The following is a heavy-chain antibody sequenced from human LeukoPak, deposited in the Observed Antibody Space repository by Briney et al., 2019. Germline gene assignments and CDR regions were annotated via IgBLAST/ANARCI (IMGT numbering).Heavy chain of an antibody. Sequence: PGGSLRLSCAASGFTFSNYARHWVRQAPGKGLEWVAMVWYDGTNEYYADSVKGRFAISRDNSKNTLHLQMNSLRAEDTAMYYCAKDLSRSWSAYFDFWGQGTLVAVSS. CDR2: VWYDGTNE. V-gene: IGHV3-33*06. J-gene: IGHJ4*02. D-gene: IGHD1-26*01. CDR3: AKDLSRSWSAYFDF. CDR1: GFTFSNYA.